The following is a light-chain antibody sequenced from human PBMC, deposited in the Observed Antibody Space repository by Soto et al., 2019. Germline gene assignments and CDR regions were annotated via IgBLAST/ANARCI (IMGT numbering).Light chain of an antibody. CDR3: LQDYNYPYT. CDR2: AAS. Sequence: IQFTQSPSSFSASTGDGSRSTCRASQGISSYLAWYQQKPGKAPKLLIYAASTLQSGVPSRFSGSGSGTDFTLTISSLQPEDFATYYCLQDYNYPYTFGQGTKVDNK. CDR1: QGISSY. J-gene: IGKJ2*01. V-gene: IGKV1-8*01.